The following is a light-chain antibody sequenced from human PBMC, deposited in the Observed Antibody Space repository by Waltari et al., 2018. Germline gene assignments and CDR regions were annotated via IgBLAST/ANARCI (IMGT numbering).Light chain of an antibody. CDR2: HAS. CDR1: QTIGSN. CDR3: QQYNRWPPGT. J-gene: IGKJ1*01. Sequence: TVVTQSPVTLSVSPGERATLSCRTSQTIGSNLAWYQHRPGQAPRRLIYHASTMATGIPARFGGSGSETEFTLTISSLQSEDFAVYYCQQYNRWPPGTFGQGTKVEV. V-gene: IGKV3-15*01.